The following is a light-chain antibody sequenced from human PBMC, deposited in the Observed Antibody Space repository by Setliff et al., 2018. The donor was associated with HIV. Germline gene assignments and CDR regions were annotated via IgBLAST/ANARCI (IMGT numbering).Light chain of an antibody. CDR1: SSDVGGYNY. CDR3: ISCTSSTVV. CDR2: DVS. V-gene: IGLV2-14*03. J-gene: IGLJ2*01. Sequence: QSVLTQPASVSGSPGQSITISCTGTSSDVGGYNYVSWYQQHPGKAPKLMIYDVSNRPSGVSNRFSVSKSGNTASLTISGLQAEDEADYYCISCTSSTVVFGGGTKVTVL.